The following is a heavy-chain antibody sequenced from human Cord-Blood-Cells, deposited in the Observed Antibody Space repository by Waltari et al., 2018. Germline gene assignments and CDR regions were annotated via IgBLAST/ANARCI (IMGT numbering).Heavy chain of an antibody. D-gene: IGHD4-4*01. V-gene: IGHV4-34*01. CDR2: INHSGST. J-gene: IGHJ3*02. CDR1: GGSFSGYY. CDR3: ARLIQYAFDI. Sequence: QVQLQQLGAGLLKPSETLSLTCAVYGGSFSGYYWSWIRQPPGKGLEWIGEINHSGSTNYNPSLKSRVTISVDTSKNQFSLKLSSVTAADTAVYYCARLIQYAFDIWGQGTMVTVSS.